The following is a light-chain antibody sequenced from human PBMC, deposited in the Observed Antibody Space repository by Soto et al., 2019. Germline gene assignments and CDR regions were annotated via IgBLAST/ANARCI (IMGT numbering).Light chain of an antibody. CDR1: SGHSSYA. J-gene: IGLJ2*01. CDR2: LNSDGSH. Sequence: QSVLTQSPSASASLGASVKLTCTLNSGHSSYAIAWHQQQPEKGPRYLMKLNSDGSHSKGDGIPDRFSGSSSGAERYLTISSLQSEDEADYYCQTWGTGIQVFVGGTKLTVL. CDR3: QTWGTGIQV. V-gene: IGLV4-69*01.